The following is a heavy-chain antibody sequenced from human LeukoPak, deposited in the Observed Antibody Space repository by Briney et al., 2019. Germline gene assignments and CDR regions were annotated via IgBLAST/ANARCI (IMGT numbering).Heavy chain of an antibody. V-gene: IGHV3-7*01. CDR3: ARDPEIAVAGTWWFDP. CDR2: IKQDGSEK. Sequence: GGSLRLSYAASGLTFSTYWMSWVRQAPGKGLEWVANIKQDGSEKYYVDSVKGRFTISRDNAKNSLYLQMNSLRAEDTAVYYCARDPEIAVAGTWWFDPWGQGTLVTVSS. D-gene: IGHD6-19*01. J-gene: IGHJ5*02. CDR1: GLTFSTYW.